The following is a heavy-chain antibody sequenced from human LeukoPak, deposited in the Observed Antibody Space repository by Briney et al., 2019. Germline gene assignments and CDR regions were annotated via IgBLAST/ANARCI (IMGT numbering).Heavy chain of an antibody. D-gene: IGHD6-19*01. CDR1: GFSVSGGFY. CDR2: IYHNGNT. J-gene: IGHJ3*01. Sequence: SETLSLTCSVSGFSVSGGFYWGWIRQPPGKGLEWIGSIYHNGNTYYNPSLKSRVTISVDTSKNQFSLRLSSVTVADTAVYYCARDHIAVGPAAKKDALDFWGQGTAVTVSS. V-gene: IGHV4-38-2*02. CDR3: ARDHIAVGPAAKKDALDF.